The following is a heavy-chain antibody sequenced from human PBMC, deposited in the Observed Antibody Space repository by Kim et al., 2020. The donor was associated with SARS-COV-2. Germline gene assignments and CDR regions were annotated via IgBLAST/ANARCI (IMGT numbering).Heavy chain of an antibody. J-gene: IGHJ6*02. CDR2: ISGSGGST. D-gene: IGHD6-13*01. V-gene: IGHV3-23*01. CDR1: GFTFSSYA. Sequence: GGSLRLSCAASGFTFSSYAMSWVRQAPGKGLEWVSAISGSGGSTYYADSVKGRFTISRDNSKNTLYLQMNSLRAEDTAVYYCAKDSLDSSSWYAGYYYYYYGMXVWGQGTTVTVSS. CDR3: AKDSLDSSSWYAGYYYYYYGMXV.